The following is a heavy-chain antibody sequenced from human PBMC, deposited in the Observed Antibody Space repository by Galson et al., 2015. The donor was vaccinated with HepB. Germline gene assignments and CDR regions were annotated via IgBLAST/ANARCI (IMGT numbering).Heavy chain of an antibody. CDR3: ARGGIAVAGPKAPAYYGMDV. D-gene: IGHD6-19*01. Sequence: SVKVSCKASGYTFTSYHMHWVRQAPGQGLEWMGIINPSGGSTSYAQKFQGRVTMTRDTSTSTVYMELSSLRSEDTAVYYCARGGIAVAGPKAPAYYGMDVWGQGTTVTVSS. V-gene: IGHV1-46*01. CDR2: INPSGGST. CDR1: GYTFTSYH. J-gene: IGHJ6*02.